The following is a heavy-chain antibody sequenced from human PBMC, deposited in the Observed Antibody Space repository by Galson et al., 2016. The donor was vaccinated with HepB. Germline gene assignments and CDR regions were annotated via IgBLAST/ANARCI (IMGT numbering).Heavy chain of an antibody. J-gene: IGHJ4*02. CDR1: GGSFSRSYYY. Sequence: SETLSLTCTVSGGSFSRSYYYWGWIRQPPGKGLEWIGSMYYSGSTYYNPSLKRRVTISVGTPKKQFSLRLSSVTAADTAVYYCARGLPVITPRVWGQGTLVTVSS. D-gene: IGHD3-22*01. V-gene: IGHV4-39*07. CDR2: MYYSGST. CDR3: ARGLPVITPRV.